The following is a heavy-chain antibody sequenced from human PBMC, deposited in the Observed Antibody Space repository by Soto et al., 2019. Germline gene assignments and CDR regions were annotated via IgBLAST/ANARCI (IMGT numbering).Heavy chain of an antibody. V-gene: IGHV3-30*18. CDR1: GFTFSSYG. D-gene: IGHD3-22*01. CDR3: AKLYYYDSSGLTAADY. CDR2: ISYDGSNK. Sequence: GGSLRLSCAASGFTFSSYGMHWVRQAPGKGLEWVAVISYDGSNKYYADSVKGRFTISRDNSKNTLYLQMNSLRAEDTAVYYCAKLYYYDSSGLTAADYWGKGTLVTVSS. J-gene: IGHJ4*02.